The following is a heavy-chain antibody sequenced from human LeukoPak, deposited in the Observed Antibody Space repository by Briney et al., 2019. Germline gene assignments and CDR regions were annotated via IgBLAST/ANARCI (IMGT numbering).Heavy chain of an antibody. CDR3: ARQPDSSSWFQTVEYYFDY. Sequence: GESLKISCKGSGYTFTSYWIGWVRRMPGKGLEWMGITYPGAPDTRYSPSFQGQVTISADKSISTAYLQWSSLKASDTAMYYCARQPDSSSWFQTVEYYFDYWGQGTLVTVSS. CDR2: TYPGAPDT. D-gene: IGHD6-13*01. V-gene: IGHV5-51*01. CDR1: GYTFTSYW. J-gene: IGHJ4*02.